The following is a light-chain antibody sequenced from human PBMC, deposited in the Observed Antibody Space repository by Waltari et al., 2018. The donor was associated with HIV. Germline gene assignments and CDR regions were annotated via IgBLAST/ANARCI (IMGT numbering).Light chain of an antibody. Sequence: EIVLTPSPATLSLSTGGRATLSCRARQSVGSSLVWYQQKPGQAPRLLIYDASTRATGIPARFSGSGSGTDFTLTISSLEPEDFAIYYCLQRTNWPVTFGGGTKVEIK. CDR1: QSVGSS. CDR2: DAS. CDR3: LQRTNWPVT. V-gene: IGKV3-11*01. J-gene: IGKJ4*01.